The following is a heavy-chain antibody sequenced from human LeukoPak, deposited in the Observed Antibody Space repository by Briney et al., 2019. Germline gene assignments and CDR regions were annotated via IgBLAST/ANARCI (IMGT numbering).Heavy chain of an antibody. Sequence: PSETLSLTCTVSGGSISSYYWSWIRQPPGKGLEWIGYIYYSGSTNYNPSLKSRVTISVDTSKNQFSLKLSSVTAADTAVYFCARVPSVEMTTNPFDYWGQGTLVTVSS. V-gene: IGHV4-59*08. CDR1: GGSISSYY. D-gene: IGHD5-24*01. CDR3: ARVPSVEMTTNPFDY. J-gene: IGHJ4*02. CDR2: IYYSGST.